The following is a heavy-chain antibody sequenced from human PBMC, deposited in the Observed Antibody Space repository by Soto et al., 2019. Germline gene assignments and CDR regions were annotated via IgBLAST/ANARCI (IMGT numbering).Heavy chain of an antibody. Sequence: SETLSLTCAFSVVSITSSNWWSWVRQSPGKGLEWIGEVHHSGSTNYNPSLKSRVTISVDKSKNQFSLTLSSVTAADTAVYYCASRILYPIRGAFDMWGQGTMVNVSS. J-gene: IGHJ3*02. D-gene: IGHD2-8*01. CDR1: VVSITSSNW. V-gene: IGHV4-4*02. CDR2: VHHSGST. CDR3: ASRILYPIRGAFDM.